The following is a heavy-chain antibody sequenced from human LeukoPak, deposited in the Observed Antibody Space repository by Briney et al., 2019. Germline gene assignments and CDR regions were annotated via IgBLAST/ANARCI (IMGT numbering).Heavy chain of an antibody. J-gene: IGHJ4*02. V-gene: IGHV1-18*01. CDR2: ISAYNGNT. Sequence: ASVKVSCKASGYTFTSYGISWVRQAPGQGLEWMGWISAYNGNTNYAQKLQGRVTMTTDTSTSTAYVELRSLRSDDTAVYYCARVHYDILTGYYTGGEGIDYWGQGTLVTVSS. D-gene: IGHD3-9*01. CDR3: ARVHYDILTGYYTGGEGIDY. CDR1: GYTFTSYG.